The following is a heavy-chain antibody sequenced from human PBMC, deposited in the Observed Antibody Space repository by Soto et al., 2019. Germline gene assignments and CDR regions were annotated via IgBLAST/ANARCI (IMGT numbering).Heavy chain of an antibody. CDR2: IIPIFGTA. Sequence: QVQLVQSGAEVKRPGSSVKVSCKASGGTFTTNAINWVRQAPGQGLEWMGGIIPIFGTANYAQKFQDRVTITADESTTTAYMELSSLSPEDTAVYYCARSVPVDGSNYFDYWGQGALVTVST. CDR3: ARSVPVDGSNYFDY. D-gene: IGHD6-19*01. V-gene: IGHV1-69*01. CDR1: GGTFTTNA. J-gene: IGHJ4*02.